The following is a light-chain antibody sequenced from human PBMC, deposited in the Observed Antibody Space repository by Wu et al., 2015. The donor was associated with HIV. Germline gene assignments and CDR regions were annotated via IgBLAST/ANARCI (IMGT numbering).Light chain of an antibody. CDR1: QTVTSGY. CDR3: QHHANWPLT. Sequence: EVVLTQSPGTLSLSPGERATLSCRSSQTVTSGYLAWYQLKPGQAPRLLIYGATSRAIGTPDRFSGDGSEKDFTLTISRVEPEDFAVYYCQHHANWPLTFGQGTRLEIK. J-gene: IGKJ5*01. V-gene: IGKV3D-20*02. CDR2: GAT.